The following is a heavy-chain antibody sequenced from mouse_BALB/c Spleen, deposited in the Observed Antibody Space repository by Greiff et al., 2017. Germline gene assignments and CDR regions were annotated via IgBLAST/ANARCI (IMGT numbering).Heavy chain of an antibody. CDR2: ISDGGSYT. V-gene: IGHV5-4*02. J-gene: IGHJ3*01. CDR1: GFTFSDYY. CDR3: ARDRGEAWFAY. D-gene: IGHD2-13*01. Sequence: EVHLVESGGGLVKPGGSLKLSCAASGFTFSDYYMYWVRQTPEKRLEWVATISDGGSYTYYPDSVKGRFTISRDNAKNNLYLQMSSLKSEDTAMYYCARDRGEAWFAYWGQGTLVTVSA.